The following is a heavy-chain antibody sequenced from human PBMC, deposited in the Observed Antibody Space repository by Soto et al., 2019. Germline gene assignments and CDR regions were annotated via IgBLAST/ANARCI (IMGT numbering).Heavy chain of an antibody. CDR2: ISAYNGNT. CDR3: ARGVYDFWSGSPSHYYYYGMDV. D-gene: IGHD3-3*01. J-gene: IGHJ6*02. V-gene: IGHV1-18*04. Sequence: QVQLVQSGAEVKKPGASVKVSCKASGYTFTSYGISWVRQAPGQGLEWMGWISAYNGNTNYAQKLQGRVTMTTDTSTSTDYMELRSLRSDDTAVYYCARGVYDFWSGSPSHYYYYGMDVWGQGTTVTVSS. CDR1: GYTFTSYG.